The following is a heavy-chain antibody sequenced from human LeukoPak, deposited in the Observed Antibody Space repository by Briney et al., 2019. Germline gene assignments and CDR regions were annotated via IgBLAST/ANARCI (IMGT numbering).Heavy chain of an antibody. CDR3: ARHQTIYDFWSGYYRDAFDI. V-gene: IGHV4-4*09. J-gene: IGHJ3*02. CDR2: IYTSGST. Sequence: SETLSLPCTVSGGSISSYYWSWIRQPPGKGLEWIGYIYTSGSTNYNPSLKSRVTISVDTSKNQFSLKLSSVTAADTAVYYCARHQTIYDFWSGYYRDAFDIWGQGTMVTVSS. D-gene: IGHD3-3*01. CDR1: GGSISSYY.